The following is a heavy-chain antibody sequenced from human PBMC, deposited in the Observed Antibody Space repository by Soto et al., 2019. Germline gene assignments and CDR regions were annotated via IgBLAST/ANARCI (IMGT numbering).Heavy chain of an antibody. J-gene: IGHJ4*02. Sequence: QVQLVESGGGVVQPGRSLRLSCDASGFTFSSYAMHWVRQAPGKGLEWVAVISYDGSNKYYADSVKGRFTISRDNSKNTQYVQMNSLRAEDTAVYYCTRAKVSGIAAALDYWGQGTLVTVSS. CDR2: ISYDGSNK. D-gene: IGHD6-13*01. V-gene: IGHV3-30-3*01. CDR3: TRAKVSGIAAALDY. CDR1: GFTFSSYA.